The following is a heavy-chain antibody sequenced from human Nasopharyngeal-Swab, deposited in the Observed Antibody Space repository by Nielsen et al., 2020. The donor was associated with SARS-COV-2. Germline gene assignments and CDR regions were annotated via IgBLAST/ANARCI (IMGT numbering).Heavy chain of an antibody. Sequence: LSLTCAASGFTFSSYDMHWVRQATGKGLEWVSAIGTAGDTYYPGSVKGRFTISRENAKNSLYLQMNSLRAGDTAVYYCARSRTAMTSPYYYYGMDVWGQGNTVTVSS. D-gene: IGHD5-18*01. CDR1: GFTFSSYD. J-gene: IGHJ6*02. V-gene: IGHV3-13*01. CDR2: IGTAGDT. CDR3: ARSRTAMTSPYYYYGMDV.